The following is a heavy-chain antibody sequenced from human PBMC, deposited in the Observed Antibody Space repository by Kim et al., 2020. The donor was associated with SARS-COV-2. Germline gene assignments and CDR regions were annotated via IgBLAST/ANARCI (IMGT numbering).Heavy chain of an antibody. CDR3: ARDGGYSSSLSDFDY. Sequence: DSGKGRFTISKDNSKNSLYLQMNSLRAEDTAVYYCARDGGYSSSLSDFDYWGQGTLVTVSS. D-gene: IGHD6-13*01. V-gene: IGHV3-30*07. J-gene: IGHJ4*02.